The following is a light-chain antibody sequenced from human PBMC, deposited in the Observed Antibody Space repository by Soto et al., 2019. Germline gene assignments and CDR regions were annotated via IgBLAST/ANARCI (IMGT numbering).Light chain of an antibody. V-gene: IGLV2-11*01. CDR2: DVS. CDR1: SSDVGAYTS. CDR3: CSYAGRYTYV. J-gene: IGLJ1*01. Sequence: QSALTQPASVSGSPGQSITISCTGTSSDVGAYTSVSWYQQHPGKAPKLMIYDVSKRPSGVPDRLSGSKSGNTASLTISGLQTEDEADYYCCSYAGRYTYVFGTGTKVTVL.